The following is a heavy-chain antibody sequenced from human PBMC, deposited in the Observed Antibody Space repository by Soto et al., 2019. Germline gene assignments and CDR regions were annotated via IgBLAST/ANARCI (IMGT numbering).Heavy chain of an antibody. V-gene: IGHV1-18*04. J-gene: IGHJ5*02. CDR2: INAYNGNT. Sequence: GASVKVSCTASGYTFTSYGISSVRQAPGQGLEWIGWINAYNGNTNYAQKLQGRVTMTTDTSTSTAYMELRSLRSDDTAVYYCAREWEIAAAGTRWFDPWGQGTLDTVSS. D-gene: IGHD6-13*01. CDR1: GYTFTSYG. CDR3: AREWEIAAAGTRWFDP.